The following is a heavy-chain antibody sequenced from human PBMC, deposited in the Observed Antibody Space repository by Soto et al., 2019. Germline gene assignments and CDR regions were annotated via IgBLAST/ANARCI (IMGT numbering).Heavy chain of an antibody. Sequence: GGSLRLAGAASGFTVSGYEMNWVRQAPGKGLEWISYISGSGTTIYYADSVKGRFTISRDNAKKSLYLQMNSLRAEDTAVYYCAREVTVFGVIIPTPMDVWGQGTTVTVSS. CDR2: ISGSGTTI. CDR3: AREVTVFGVIIPTPMDV. J-gene: IGHJ6*02. CDR1: GFTVSGYE. D-gene: IGHD3-3*01. V-gene: IGHV3-48*03.